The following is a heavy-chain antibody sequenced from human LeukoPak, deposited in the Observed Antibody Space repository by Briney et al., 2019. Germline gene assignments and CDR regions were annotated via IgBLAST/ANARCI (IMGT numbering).Heavy chain of an antibody. Sequence: GASVQVSCKASGYTFSSYDISWVRQAPGQGLEWMGWISAYNGNTNYALKLQGRVTMTTDTSTSTAYLELRSLRSDDTAVYYCARVSEEMATITFDYWGQGTLVTVSS. J-gene: IGHJ4*02. V-gene: IGHV1-18*01. D-gene: IGHD5-24*01. CDR3: ARVSEEMATITFDY. CDR1: GYTFSSYD. CDR2: ISAYNGNT.